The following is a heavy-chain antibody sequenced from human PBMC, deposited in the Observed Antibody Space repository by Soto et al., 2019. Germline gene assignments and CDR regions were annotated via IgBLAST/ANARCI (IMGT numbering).Heavy chain of an antibody. D-gene: IGHD1-26*01. CDR1: GFPFSSYL. CDR3: ARGGSLNWYFDL. J-gene: IGHJ2*01. CDR2: INSDGSST. Sequence: QLVEVGGGLGQPGGSLRLSCAASGFPFSSYLMHWVRQAPGKGLVWVSRINSDGSSTSYAGSVKGRFTISRDNAKNTLYLQMNSLRAEDTAVYYCARGGSLNWYFDLWGRGTLVTVSS. V-gene: IGHV3-74*01.